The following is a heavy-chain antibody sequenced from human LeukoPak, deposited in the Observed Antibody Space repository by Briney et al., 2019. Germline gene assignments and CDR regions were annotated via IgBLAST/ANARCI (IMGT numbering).Heavy chain of an antibody. D-gene: IGHD4-17*01. CDR1: GFTFSSYE. CDR3: ARRATVTYHALDV. V-gene: IGHV3-48*03. CDR2: INYNGDTV. J-gene: IGHJ6*02. Sequence: GGSLRLSCAASGFTFSSYEMNWVAQAPGKGLEWISYINYNGDTVYYADSVKGRFTISRDNAKTSLYLQMNSLGAEDTALYYCARRATVTYHALDVWGQGTTVTVSS.